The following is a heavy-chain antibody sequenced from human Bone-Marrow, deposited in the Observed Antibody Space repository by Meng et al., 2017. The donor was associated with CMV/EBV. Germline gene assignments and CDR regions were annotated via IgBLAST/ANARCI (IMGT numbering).Heavy chain of an antibody. CDR2: IYHSGGT. D-gene: IGHD6-13*01. V-gene: IGHV4-4*02. J-gene: IGHJ6*02. Sequence: SETLSLTCAVSGGSISSSNWWSWVRQPPGKGLEWIGEIYHSGGTNYNPSLKSRVTISVDKSKNQFSLKLSSVTAADTAVYYCARADTRQLVYGMDVWGQGTTVTVSS. CDR3: ARADTRQLVYGMDV. CDR1: GGSISSSNW.